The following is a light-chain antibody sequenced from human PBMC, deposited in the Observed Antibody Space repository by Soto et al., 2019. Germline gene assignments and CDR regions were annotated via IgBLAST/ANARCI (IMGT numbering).Light chain of an antibody. J-gene: IGLJ2*01. V-gene: IGLV1-40*01. CDR1: SSNLGAAFA. CDR3: QSYDSSLSGHVV. Sequence: QSVLTQPPSASATPGQRVTISCSGSSSNLGAAFAVQWYQQLPGAAPKLLIYYNNNRPSGVPDRFSGSKSGTSAFLAITGLQADDEADYYCQSYDSSLSGHVVFGGGTQLTVL. CDR2: YNN.